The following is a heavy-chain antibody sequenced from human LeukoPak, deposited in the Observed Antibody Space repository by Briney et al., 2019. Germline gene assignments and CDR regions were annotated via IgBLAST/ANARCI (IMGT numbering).Heavy chain of an antibody. V-gene: IGHV4-39*01. CDR3: ARRAAAYCGGDCYLRAFDI. CDR1: GGSISSSSYY. D-gene: IGHD2-21*02. CDR2: IYYRGST. J-gene: IGHJ3*02. Sequence: SETLSLTCTVSGGSISSSSYYWGWIRQPPGKGLEWIGTIYYRGSTYYNPSLKSRVTISVDTSKKQFSLKLSSVTAADTAVYYCARRAAAYCGGDCYLRAFDIWGQGTMVTVSS.